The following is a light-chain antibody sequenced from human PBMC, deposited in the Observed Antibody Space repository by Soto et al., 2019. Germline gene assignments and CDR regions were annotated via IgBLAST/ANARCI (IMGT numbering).Light chain of an antibody. V-gene: IGLV2-11*01. CDR3: CSYTGSYTWV. J-gene: IGLJ3*02. CDR2: DVN. Sequence: QSALTQPRSVSGSPGQSVIISCTGTSSDVGGYNYVSWYQQYPGKAPKFMIYDVNKRPSGVPDRFSGSKSGNTASLTISGLQAEDEADYYCCSYTGSYTWVFGGGTKVTVL. CDR1: SSDVGGYNY.